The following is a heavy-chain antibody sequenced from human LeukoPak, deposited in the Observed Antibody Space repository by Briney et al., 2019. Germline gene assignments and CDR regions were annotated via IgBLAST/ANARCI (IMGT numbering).Heavy chain of an antibody. CDR2: INHSGST. CDR1: GGSFSGYY. Sequence: SETLSLTCAVYGGSFSGYYWSWIRQPPGKGLEWIGEINHSGSTNYNPSLKSRVTISVDTSKNQFSLKLSSVTAADTAVYYCAGVGALPDAFDIWGQGTMVTVSP. CDR3: AGVGALPDAFDI. D-gene: IGHD1-26*01. J-gene: IGHJ3*02. V-gene: IGHV4-34*01.